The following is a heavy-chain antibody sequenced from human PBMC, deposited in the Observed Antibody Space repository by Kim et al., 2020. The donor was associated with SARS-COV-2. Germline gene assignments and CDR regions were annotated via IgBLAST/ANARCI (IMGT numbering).Heavy chain of an antibody. V-gene: IGHV3-33*01. CDR1: GFTFSSYG. CDR2: IWYDGSNK. CDR3: AASQEDSSADV. J-gene: IGHJ6*02. Sequence: GGSLRLSCAASGFTFSSYGMHWVRQAPGKGLEWVAVIWYDGSNKYYADSVKGRFTISRDNSKNTLYLQMNSLRAEDTAVYYCAASQEDSSADVWGQGTTVTVSS. D-gene: IGHD6-6*01.